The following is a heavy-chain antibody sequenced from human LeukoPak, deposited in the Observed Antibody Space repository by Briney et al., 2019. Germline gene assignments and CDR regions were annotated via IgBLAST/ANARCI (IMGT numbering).Heavy chain of an antibody. V-gene: IGHV4-61*01. CDR1: GGSLRSGSYY. CDR2: IYYSGST. Sequence: SETLSLTCTVSGGSLRSGSYYWSWIRQPPGKGLEWIGYIYYSGSTNYNPSLKSRVTISVDTSKNQFSLKLSSVTAADTAVYYCARSKDILTGYCFDYWGQGTLVTVSS. J-gene: IGHJ4*02. CDR3: ARSKDILTGYCFDY. D-gene: IGHD3-9*01.